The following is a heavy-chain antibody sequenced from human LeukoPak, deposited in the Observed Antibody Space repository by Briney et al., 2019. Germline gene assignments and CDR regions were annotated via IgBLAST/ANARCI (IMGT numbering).Heavy chain of an antibody. J-gene: IGHJ6*03. Sequence: GGSLRLSCAASGFTVSSNYMSWVRQAPGKGLEWVSSITSSGGTTYYADSVRGRFTISRDNSKNTLSLQMNSLTAEDTAVYYCAKHRGTMVRGLSAYMDVWVKGTTVSVSS. CDR1: GFTVSSNY. CDR2: ITSSGGTT. D-gene: IGHD3-10*01. CDR3: AKHRGTMVRGLSAYMDV. V-gene: IGHV3-53*01.